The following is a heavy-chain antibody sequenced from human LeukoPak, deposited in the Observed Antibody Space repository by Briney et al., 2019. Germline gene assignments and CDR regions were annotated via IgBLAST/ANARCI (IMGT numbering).Heavy chain of an antibody. D-gene: IGHD3-10*01. J-gene: IGHJ4*02. Sequence: ASVKVSCKASGYIFTGYYMHWVRQAPGQGLEWMGWINPNSGDTNYAQKFQGRVTMTRDTSISTAYMELSRLRSDDTAVYYCARDTQNYYGSGALVDYWGQGTLVTVSS. V-gene: IGHV1-2*02. CDR2: INPNSGDT. CDR3: ARDTQNYYGSGALVDY. CDR1: GYIFTGYY.